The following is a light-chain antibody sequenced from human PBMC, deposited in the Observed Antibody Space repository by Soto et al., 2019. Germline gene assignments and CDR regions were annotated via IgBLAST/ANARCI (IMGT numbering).Light chain of an antibody. CDR3: QQYNNWPLG. Sequence: EVVMTQSPATLSVSPGEGATLSCRASQSVSSKLAWYQQKPGQAPRLLIYGASTRATGIPAGFSGSGSGTEFTLTISSLQSEDCAVYYCQQYNNWPLGFGGGTKVEIK. V-gene: IGKV3-15*01. CDR1: QSVSSK. CDR2: GAS. J-gene: IGKJ4*01.